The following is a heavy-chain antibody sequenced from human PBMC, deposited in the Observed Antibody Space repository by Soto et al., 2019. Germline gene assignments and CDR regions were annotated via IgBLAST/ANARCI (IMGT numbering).Heavy chain of an antibody. CDR2: FYNTGFI. J-gene: IGHJ4*02. CDR3: ARASGPFDY. CDR1: GFTVSVDS. V-gene: IGHV3-53*01. Sequence: PGGSLRLSCAASGFTVSVDSMIWVRQAPGKGLEWVSLFYNTGFIHYADSVKGRFTISRDNSKNTLYLQMNSLRAEDTALYCCARASGPFDYWGQGTLVTVSS.